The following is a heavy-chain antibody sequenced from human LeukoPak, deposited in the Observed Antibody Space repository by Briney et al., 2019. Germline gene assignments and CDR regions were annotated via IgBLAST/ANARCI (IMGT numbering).Heavy chain of an antibody. Sequence: ASVKVSCKASGYTFTGYYMHWVRQAPGQGLEWMGWTNPNSGGTNYAQKFQGRVTMTRDTSISTAYMELSRLRSDDTAVYYCARGISCSGGSCYSGGSDYWGQGTLVTVSS. J-gene: IGHJ4*02. D-gene: IGHD2-15*01. CDR3: ARGISCSGGSCYSGGSDY. V-gene: IGHV1-2*02. CDR2: TNPNSGGT. CDR1: GYTFTGYY.